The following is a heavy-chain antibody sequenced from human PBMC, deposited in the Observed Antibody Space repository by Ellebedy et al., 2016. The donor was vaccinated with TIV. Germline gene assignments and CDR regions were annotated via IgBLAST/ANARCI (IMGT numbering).Heavy chain of an antibody. V-gene: IGHV4-39*01. CDR1: GASISDTTYY. CDR2: VYYSGRT. CDR3: ARRILGHRYLNHDWFDP. J-gene: IGHJ5*01. Sequence: MPSETLSLTCTLPGASISDTTYYWGWIRQPPGKGLEWIGTVYYSGRTYSNPSLKSRVTISVDTSKNQSSLRLSSVTAADTAVYYCARRILGHRYLNHDWFDPWGQGTLVTVSS. D-gene: IGHD3-16*02.